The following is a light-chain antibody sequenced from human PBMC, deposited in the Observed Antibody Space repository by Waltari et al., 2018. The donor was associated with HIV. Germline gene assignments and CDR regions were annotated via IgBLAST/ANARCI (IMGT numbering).Light chain of an antibody. Sequence: QSALTQPASVSGSPGQSITIPCPGTSSDVGGYNYVAWYQQHPRKAPKLMIYEVSNRPSGVSNPFSVAQSDNTASLTISGLQAEDEADYYCISYTSSSALVFGGGTKLTVL. J-gene: IGLJ2*01. V-gene: IGLV2-14*01. CDR2: EVS. CDR1: SSDVGGYNY. CDR3: ISYTSSSALV.